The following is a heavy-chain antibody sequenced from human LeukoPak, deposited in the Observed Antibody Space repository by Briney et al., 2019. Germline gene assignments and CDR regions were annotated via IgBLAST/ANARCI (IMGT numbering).Heavy chain of an antibody. V-gene: IGHV3-66*01. Sequence: GGSLRLSCAASGFTFSDYYMSWIRQAPGKGLEWVSVIYSGGSTYYADSVKGRFTISRDNSKNTLYLQMNSLRAEDTAVYYCVGSSGYYFDYWGQGTLVTVSS. J-gene: IGHJ4*02. CDR2: IYSGGST. CDR3: VGSSGYYFDY. CDR1: GFTFSDYY. D-gene: IGHD3-22*01.